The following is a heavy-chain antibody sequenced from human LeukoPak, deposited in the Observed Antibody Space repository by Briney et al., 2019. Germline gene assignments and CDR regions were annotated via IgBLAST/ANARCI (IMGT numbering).Heavy chain of an antibody. V-gene: IGHV3-49*03. CDR2: IRAKPYGGTT. CDR3: GRDLKGDCRGTSCYGGVDY. CDR1: GFTFRDYA. D-gene: IGHD2-2*01. Sequence: GGSLRLSCTGSGFTFRDYAMSWFRQAPGKGLEWVGFIRAKPYGGTTEYAAGVRGRFNRARDECTSFTYLQMNSLQTEDRAVYYCGRDLKGDCRGTSCYGGVDYWGQGTLVTVSS. J-gene: IGHJ4*02.